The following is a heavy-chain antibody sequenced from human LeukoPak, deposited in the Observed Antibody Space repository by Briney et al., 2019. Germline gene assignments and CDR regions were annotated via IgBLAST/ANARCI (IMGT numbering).Heavy chain of an antibody. Sequence: SETLSLTCTVSGGSVSSGSYYWSWIRQPPGKGLEWIGYIYYSGSTNYNPSLKSRVTISVDTSKNQFSLKLSSVTAADTAVYHCARDFSGYATFDYWGQGTLVTVPS. V-gene: IGHV4-61*01. CDR1: GGSVSSGSYY. CDR2: IYYSGST. CDR3: ARDFSGYATFDY. J-gene: IGHJ4*02. D-gene: IGHD5-12*01.